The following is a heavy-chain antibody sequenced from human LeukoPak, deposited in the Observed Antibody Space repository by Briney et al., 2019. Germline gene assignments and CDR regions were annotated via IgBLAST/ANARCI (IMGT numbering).Heavy chain of an antibody. CDR1: GYTFTSCF. J-gene: IGHJ4*02. CDR2: INPSGGST. CDR3: ARDPSSLDNSGPYYFDY. Sequence: ASVKVSCKASGYTFTSCFIHWVRQAPGQGLEWMGIINPSGGSTSYAQKFQGRVTMTRDTSTSTVYMELSSLRSDDTAVYYCARDPSSLDNSGPYYFDYWGQGTLVTVSS. D-gene: IGHD3-22*01. V-gene: IGHV1-46*01.